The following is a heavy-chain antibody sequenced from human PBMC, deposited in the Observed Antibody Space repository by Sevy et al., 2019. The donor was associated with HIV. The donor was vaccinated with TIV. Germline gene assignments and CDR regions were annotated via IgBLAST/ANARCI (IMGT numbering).Heavy chain of an antibody. J-gene: IGHJ4*02. CDR1: GFTVSSNY. D-gene: IGHD3-10*01. V-gene: IGHV3-53*01. CDR3: ARATYGMVRGARFDY. Sequence: GGSLRLSCAASGFTVSSNYMSWVRQAPGKGLEWVSVIYSGGSTYYADSVKGRFTISRDNSKNTLYLQMNSLRAEDTAVHYCARATYGMVRGARFDYWGQGTLVTVSS. CDR2: IYSGGST.